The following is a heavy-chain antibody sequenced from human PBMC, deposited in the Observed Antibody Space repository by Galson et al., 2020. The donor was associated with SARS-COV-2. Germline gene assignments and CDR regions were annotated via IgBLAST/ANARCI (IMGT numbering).Heavy chain of an antibody. CDR2: FVPEDGET. J-gene: IGHJ5*02. V-gene: IGHV1-24*01. CDR1: GYTLTELS. D-gene: IGHD3-22*01. CDR3: ATSPPFGVSSGYHRSWFDP. Sequence: ASVKVSCKVSGYTLTELSMHWVRQAPGKGLERMGGFVPEDGETIYAQKFQGRVTMTEDTSTDTAYMELSSLRSEDTAVYYCATSPPFGVSSGYHRSWFDPWGQGTLVTVSS.